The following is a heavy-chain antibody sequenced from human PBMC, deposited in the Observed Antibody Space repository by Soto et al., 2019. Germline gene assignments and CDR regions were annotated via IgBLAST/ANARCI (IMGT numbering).Heavy chain of an antibody. CDR1: GGSISSSGFS. J-gene: IGHJ5*01. D-gene: IGHD2-8*01. CDR3: TKVSPGLFDS. CDR2: AYYSGNT. V-gene: IGHV4-39*01. Sequence: PSETLSLTCTVPGGSISSSGFSRGWVRQPPGKGLEWIGCAYYSGNTYYNPSLKSRVTISVDTSGNQFSLRLNSVTAADTAVYYCTKVSPGLFDSRGQGSSVIVSS.